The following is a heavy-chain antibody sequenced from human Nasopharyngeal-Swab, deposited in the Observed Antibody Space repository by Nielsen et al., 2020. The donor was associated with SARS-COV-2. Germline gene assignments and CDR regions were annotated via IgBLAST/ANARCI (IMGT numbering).Heavy chain of an antibody. V-gene: IGHV1-3*01. CDR2: ITAADGNT. J-gene: IGHJ4*02. CDR3: VRDDGSSWLLDK. D-gene: IGHD6-13*01. Sequence: WVRQAPGQRLEWMGWITAADGNTQYSQKFHDRLTLTTDTSANTAYMGLSSLRSEDTAVYYCVRDDGSSWLLDKWGQGSLVTVSS.